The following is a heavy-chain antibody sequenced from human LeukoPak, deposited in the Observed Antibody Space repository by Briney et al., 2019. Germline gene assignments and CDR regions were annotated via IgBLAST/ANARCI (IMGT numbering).Heavy chain of an antibody. CDR3: ARERIGGSSDYGMDV. D-gene: IGHD1-26*01. Sequence: PSETLSLTCTVSGDSISSGDYYWTWIRQPPGQGLGWIGFINYSGKIYQNPSLMSRATISVDTSKDQFSLRLSSVTAADTAVYYCARERIGGSSDYGMDVWGQGTTVTVSS. J-gene: IGHJ6*02. CDR2: INYSGKI. CDR1: GDSISSGDYY. V-gene: IGHV4-30-4*01.